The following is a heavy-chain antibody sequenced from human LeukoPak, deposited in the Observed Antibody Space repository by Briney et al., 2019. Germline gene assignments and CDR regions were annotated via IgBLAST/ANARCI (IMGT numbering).Heavy chain of an antibody. J-gene: IGHJ5*02. CDR3: AKGYYYGSGSFGFDP. D-gene: IGHD3-10*01. V-gene: IGHV3-23*01. Sequence: GGSLRLSCAASGFTFSSCAMTWVRQAPGKGLEWVSAISGSGGSTYYADSVKGRFTISRDNSKNTLYLQMNSLRAEDTAVYYCAKGYYYGSGSFGFDPWGQGTLVTVSS. CDR2: ISGSGGST. CDR1: GFTFSSCA.